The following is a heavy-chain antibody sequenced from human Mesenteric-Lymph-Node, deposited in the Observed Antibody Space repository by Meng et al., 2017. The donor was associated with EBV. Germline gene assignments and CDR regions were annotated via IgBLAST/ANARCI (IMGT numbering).Heavy chain of an antibody. Sequence: QVQLQESGPGQVKPSETLSLTCSVSGDSVSSRSYYWVWIRQPPGKGLEWIGYIDYSGSTNYKPSLKSRVTMSLDTSKNQFSLRLSSVTAADTAVYYCAREAVGATVDHWGQGTLVTVSS. CDR2: IDYSGST. D-gene: IGHD1-26*01. V-gene: IGHV4-61*01. CDR3: AREAVGATVDH. CDR1: GDSVSSRSYY. J-gene: IGHJ4*02.